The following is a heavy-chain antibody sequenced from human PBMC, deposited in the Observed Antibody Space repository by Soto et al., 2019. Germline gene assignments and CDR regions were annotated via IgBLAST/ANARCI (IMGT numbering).Heavy chain of an antibody. J-gene: IGHJ6*03. V-gene: IGHV1-8*01. CDR2: MNPNSGNT. CDR1: GYTFTSYD. CDR3: ARGSSYCSGGSCYSSKDYYYYYMDV. D-gene: IGHD2-15*01. Sequence: ASVKVSCKASGYTFTSYDINWVRQATGQGLEWMGWMNPNSGNTGYAQKFQGRVTMTRNTSIRTAYMELSSLRSEDTAVYYCARGSSYCSGGSCYSSKDYYYYYMDVWGKGTTVTVSS.